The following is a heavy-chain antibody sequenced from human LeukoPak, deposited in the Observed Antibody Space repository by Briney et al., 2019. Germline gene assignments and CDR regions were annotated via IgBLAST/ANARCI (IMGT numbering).Heavy chain of an antibody. CDR2: ISGSGGST. Sequence: PGGSLRLSCAASGFTFSSYAMSWVRHAPGKGLEGVSAISGSGGSTYYADSVKGRFTISRDNSKNTLYLQMNSLSAEDTAVYYCAKVGEAFWSGYFYYWGQGTLVTVSS. J-gene: IGHJ4*02. D-gene: IGHD3-3*01. CDR1: GFTFSSYA. CDR3: AKVGEAFWSGYFYY. V-gene: IGHV3-23*01.